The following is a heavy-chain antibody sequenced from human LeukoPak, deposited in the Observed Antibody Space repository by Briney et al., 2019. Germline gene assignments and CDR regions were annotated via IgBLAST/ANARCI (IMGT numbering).Heavy chain of an antibody. Sequence: PGGSLRLSCAASGFTFSSYAMTWVRQAPGKGLEWVSAISAGGGSTYYADSVKGRFTISRDNSKNTLYLQLNSLRAEDTAVYYCAKAGGWTNYFDYWGLGTLVTVSS. CDR1: GFTFSSYA. CDR3: AKAGGWTNYFDY. CDR2: ISAGGGST. D-gene: IGHD6-19*01. J-gene: IGHJ4*02. V-gene: IGHV3-23*01.